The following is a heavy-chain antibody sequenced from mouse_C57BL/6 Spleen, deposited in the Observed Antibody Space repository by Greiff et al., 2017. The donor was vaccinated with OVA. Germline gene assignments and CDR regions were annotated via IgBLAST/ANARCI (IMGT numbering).Heavy chain of an antibody. CDR2: IRLKSDNYAT. CDR1: GFTFSNYW. Sequence: EVKVVESGGGLVQPGGSMKLSCVASGFTFSNYWMNWVRQSPEKGLEWVAQIRLKSDNYATHYAESVKGRFTISRDDSKSSVYLQMNNLRAEDTGIYYCTVYGSSPWFAYWGQGTLVTVSA. V-gene: IGHV6-3*01. D-gene: IGHD1-1*01. CDR3: TVYGSSPWFAY. J-gene: IGHJ3*01.